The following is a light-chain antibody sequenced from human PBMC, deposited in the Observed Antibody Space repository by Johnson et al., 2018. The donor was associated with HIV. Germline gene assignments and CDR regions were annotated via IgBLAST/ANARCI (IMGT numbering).Light chain of an antibody. CDR1: SSNIGNNY. V-gene: IGLV1-51*02. J-gene: IGLJ1*01. CDR3: RTWDGSLSAGV. Sequence: QSVLTQPPSVSAAPGQKVTISCSGSSSNIGNNYVSWYQQLPGTAPKLLIYENNKRPSGIPDRFSGSKSGTSTTLGITGLQTGDEADYYCRTWDGSLSAGVFGTGTKVPFL. CDR2: ENN.